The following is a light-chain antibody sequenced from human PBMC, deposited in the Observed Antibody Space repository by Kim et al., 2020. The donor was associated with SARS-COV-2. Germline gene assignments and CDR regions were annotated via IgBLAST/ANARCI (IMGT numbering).Light chain of an antibody. Sequence: QSALTQPASLSGSPGQSITMSCTATSSDIGDYNSVSWYQQHPGKAPNLLIYDVNERPSGVSNRFSGSKSGDTASLTISGLQAEDEADYYCSSYAVGTWVFGGGTQLTVL. V-gene: IGLV2-14*03. CDR3: SSYAVGTWV. CDR1: SSDIGDYNS. J-gene: IGLJ3*02. CDR2: DVN.